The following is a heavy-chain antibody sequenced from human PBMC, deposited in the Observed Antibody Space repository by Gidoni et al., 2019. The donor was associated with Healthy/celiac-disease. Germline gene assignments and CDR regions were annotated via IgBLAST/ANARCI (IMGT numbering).Heavy chain of an antibody. D-gene: IGHD2-2*01. CDR2: IYPGDSDT. V-gene: IGHV5-51*03. CDR1: GYSFTSYW. Sequence: EVQPVQSGAEVKKPGESLKISCKGSGYSFTSYWIGWVRQMPGKGLEWMGIIYPGDSDTRYSPSFQGQVTISADKSISTAYLQWSSLKASDTAMYYCARRQYQLLNSHYYYYMDVWGKGTTVTVSS. J-gene: IGHJ6*03. CDR3: ARRQYQLLNSHYYYYMDV.